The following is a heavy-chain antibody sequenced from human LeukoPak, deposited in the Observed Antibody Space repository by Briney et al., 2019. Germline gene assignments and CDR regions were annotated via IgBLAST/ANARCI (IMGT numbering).Heavy chain of an antibody. D-gene: IGHD6-13*01. CDR1: GFTFSSYA. CDR3: AKGTYSSGWFLDS. Sequence: GGSLRLSCAASGFTFSSYAMSWVRQAPGKGLEWVSAISGSGGSTYYADSVKGRFTISGDNSKNTLYLQMHSLRAEDTAVYYCAKGTYSSGWFLDSWGQGTLVTVSS. V-gene: IGHV3-23*01. J-gene: IGHJ4*02. CDR2: ISGSGGST.